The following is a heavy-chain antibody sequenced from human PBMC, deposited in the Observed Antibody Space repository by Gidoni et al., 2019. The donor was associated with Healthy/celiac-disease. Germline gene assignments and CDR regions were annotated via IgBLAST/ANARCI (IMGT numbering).Heavy chain of an antibody. CDR1: VFTFSSYA. CDR3: AKLRYWSSTSCYTILATYFDY. V-gene: IGHV3-23*01. J-gene: IGHJ4*02. D-gene: IGHD2-2*02. CDR2: ISGSGGST. Sequence: EVTLLESGGGLVPPGGSLGRSCAAYVFTFSSYAMIWFRQASGKGLEWVSAISGSGGSTYYADSVKGRFTISRDNSKNTLYLQMNSLRAEDTAVYYCAKLRYWSSTSCYTILATYFDYWGQGTLVTVSS.